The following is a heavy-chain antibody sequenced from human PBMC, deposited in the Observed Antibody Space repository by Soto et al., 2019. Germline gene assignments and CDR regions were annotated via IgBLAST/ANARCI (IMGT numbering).Heavy chain of an antibody. J-gene: IGHJ5*02. CDR1: GFTFSSYS. D-gene: IGHD1-26*01. V-gene: IGHV3-48*01. CDR3: ARDFSDTYNGRSYWWFDP. CDR2: ISSSSSTI. Sequence: PGGSLRLSCAASGFTFSSYSMNWVRQAPGKGLEWVSYISSSSSTIYYADSVKGRFTIFRDNAKNSLYLQMSSLRSDDTAVYYCARDFSDTYNGRSYWWFDPWGQGTLVTVSS.